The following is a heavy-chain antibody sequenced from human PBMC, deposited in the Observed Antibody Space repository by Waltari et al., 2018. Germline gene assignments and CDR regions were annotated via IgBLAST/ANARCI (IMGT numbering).Heavy chain of an antibody. CDR2: FNGWDGGA. V-gene: IGHV3-23*01. CDR1: GFTFNTYA. D-gene: IGHD3-10*01. J-gene: IGHJ4*02. Sequence: QLLQSGGGLVQPGGSLRLSCAASGFTFNTYAMSWVRQAPGRGLVWVSAFNGWDGGAYYADSVKGRFTISSDNSRNTLYLQMNSLRAEDTAVYYCAKLRNYGTTWAGAFDCWGQGTLVTVSS. CDR3: AKLRNYGTTWAGAFDC.